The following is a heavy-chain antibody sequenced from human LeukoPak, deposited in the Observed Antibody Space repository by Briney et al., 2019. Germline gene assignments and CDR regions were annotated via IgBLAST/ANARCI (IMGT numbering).Heavy chain of an antibody. Sequence: GGSLRLSCAASGFTFSTSWMHWVRQAPGKGLVWVSRINSDGNSRNYADSVKGRFTISRDNAKNTLYLQMNSLGAEDTAVYYCVRDMGYYDKVWGQGTLVTVSS. J-gene: IGHJ4*02. CDR2: INSDGNSR. D-gene: IGHD3-22*01. V-gene: IGHV3-74*01. CDR3: VRDMGYYDKV. CDR1: GFTFSTSW.